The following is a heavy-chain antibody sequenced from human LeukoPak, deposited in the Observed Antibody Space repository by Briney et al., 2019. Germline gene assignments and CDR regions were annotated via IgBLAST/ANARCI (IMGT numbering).Heavy chain of an antibody. CDR1: GFTFSSHW. V-gene: IGHV3-74*01. CDR3: TRSPVGGNWFDP. CDR2: INSDGSTT. J-gene: IGHJ5*02. Sequence: GGSLRLSCAASGFTFSSHWMHWVRQAPGKGLVWVSRINSDGSTTSYADSVKGRFTISRDNAKNTLYLQMNSLIAEDTSAHYCTRSPVGGNWFDPWGQGTLVTVSS.